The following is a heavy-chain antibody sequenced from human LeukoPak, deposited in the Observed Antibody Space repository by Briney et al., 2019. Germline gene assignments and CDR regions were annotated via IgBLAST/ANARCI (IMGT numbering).Heavy chain of an antibody. CDR1: GGSISSYY. V-gene: IGHV4-59*01. CDR2: IYYSGST. Sequence: SETLSLTCTGSGGSISSYYWSWIRQPPGKGLEWIGYIYYSGSTNYNPSLKSRVTISVDTSKNQFSLKLSSVTAADTAVYYCARVVVVVAATPVWFDPWGQGTLVTVSS. CDR3: ARVVVVVAATPVWFDP. J-gene: IGHJ5*02. D-gene: IGHD2-15*01.